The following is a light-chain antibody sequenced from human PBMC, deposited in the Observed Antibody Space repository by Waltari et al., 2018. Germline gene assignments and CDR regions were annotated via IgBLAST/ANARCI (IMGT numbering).Light chain of an antibody. CDR3: ATWDDNLSGGV. CDR2: DNN. J-gene: IGLJ6*01. V-gene: IGLV1-51*01. Sequence: QSVLTQPPSVSAAPGQRVTISCSGTRSNIGNNYVSRFQHVPGTAPKLLISDNNERPSGTPDRFSGSKSGTSATLVITGLQTGDEAMYYCATWDDNLSGGVFGSGTEVTVL. CDR1: RSNIGNNY.